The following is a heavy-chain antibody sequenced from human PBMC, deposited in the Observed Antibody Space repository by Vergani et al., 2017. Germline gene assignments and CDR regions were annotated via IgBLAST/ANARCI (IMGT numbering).Heavy chain of an antibody. CDR1: GYSISSGYY. Sequence: QVQLQESGPGLVKPSETLSLTCAVSGYSISSGYYWGWIRQPPGKGLEWIGSSYHSGSTYYNPSLKSRVTISVDTSKNQFSLKLSSVTAADTAVYYCARFDSVAYCGGDCYSGAFDIWGQGTMVTVSS. V-gene: IGHV4-38-2*01. D-gene: IGHD2-21*02. CDR2: SYHSGST. CDR3: ARFDSVAYCGGDCYSGAFDI. J-gene: IGHJ3*02.